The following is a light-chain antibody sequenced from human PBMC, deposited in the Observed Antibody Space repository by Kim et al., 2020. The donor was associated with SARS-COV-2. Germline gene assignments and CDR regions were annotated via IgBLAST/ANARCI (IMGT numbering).Light chain of an antibody. J-gene: IGLJ2*01. CDR2: YDR. Sequence: SGKTAMICGGGNSIGDKSVMWNQEEPGQAPVLVMYYDRDRPSGIPERFSGSNSGNTATRIISRVEAGDEADYYCQVWDISSDSVVFGGGTQLTVL. CDR3: QVWDISSDSVV. CDR1: SIGDKS. V-gene: IGLV3-21*04.